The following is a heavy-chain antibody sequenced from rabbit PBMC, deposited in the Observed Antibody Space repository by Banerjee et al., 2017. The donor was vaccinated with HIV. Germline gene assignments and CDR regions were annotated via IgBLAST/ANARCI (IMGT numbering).Heavy chain of an antibody. Sequence: QSLEESGGDLVKPGASLTLTCKASGFTLSSSYWIYWVRQAPGKGLEWIACINTISGNTVYASWAKGRFTISKTSSTTVTLQMTSLTAADTATYFCARDGAGYAGWNFGLWGQGTLVTVS. J-gene: IGHJ4*01. CDR3: ARDGAGYAGWNFGL. V-gene: IGHV1S40*01. CDR2: INTISGNT. D-gene: IGHD4-2*01. CDR1: GFTLSSSYW.